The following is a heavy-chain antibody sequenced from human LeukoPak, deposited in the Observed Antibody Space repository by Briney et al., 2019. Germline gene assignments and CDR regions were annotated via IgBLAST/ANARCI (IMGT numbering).Heavy chain of an antibody. Sequence: GGSLRLSCAASGFTFSIYAMSWVRQAPGKGLEWVSTIRNNGDSTYYANSVKGRFTISRDNSKNTLYLQMNSLRAEDTAVYYCAKEFAMTYYFDYWGQGTLVTVSS. V-gene: IGHV3-23*01. J-gene: IGHJ4*02. CDR2: IRNNGDST. CDR3: AKEFAMTYYFDY. CDR1: GFTFSIYA. D-gene: IGHD3-10*01.